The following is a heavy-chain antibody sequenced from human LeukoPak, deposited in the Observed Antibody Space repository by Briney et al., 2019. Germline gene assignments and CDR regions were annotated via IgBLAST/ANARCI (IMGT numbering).Heavy chain of an antibody. V-gene: IGHV3-73*01. CDR1: GFTFSASA. CDR2: IRSKADDFAT. Sequence: GRSLRLSCAASGFTFSASAMHWVRQASGKGLEGVGRIRSKADDFATAYAASVKGRFLISRDDSKNTAYLQMNSLKTEDTAVYYCTKFYYDVLTGYRGMDVWGQGTTVTVSS. D-gene: IGHD3-9*01. CDR3: TKFYYDVLTGYRGMDV. J-gene: IGHJ6*02.